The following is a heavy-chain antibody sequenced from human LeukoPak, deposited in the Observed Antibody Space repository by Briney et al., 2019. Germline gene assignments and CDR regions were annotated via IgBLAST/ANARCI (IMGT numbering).Heavy chain of an antibody. V-gene: IGHV3-7*01. D-gene: IGHD3-10*01. CDR2: IKQDGSEK. J-gene: IGHJ4*02. CDR3: AREWLSSGSYPFDY. CDR1: GFTFSSYW. Sequence: PGGSLRLSCSASGFTFSSYWMSWVRQAPGKGLEWVANIKQDGSEKYYVDSVKGRFTISRDNAKNTLYLQMNSLRAEDTAVYYCAREWLSSGSYPFDYWGQGTLVTVSS.